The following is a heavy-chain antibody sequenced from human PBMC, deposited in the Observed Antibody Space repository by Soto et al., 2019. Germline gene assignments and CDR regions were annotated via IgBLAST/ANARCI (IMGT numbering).Heavy chain of an antibody. CDR2: IYYSGRT. Sequence: QVQLQESGPRLVKPSETLSLTCTVSGDSISSYYWTWIRQPPGKGLEYIGYIYYSGRTYYNPSLKRRVTISVDTSKNQFSLKLSFVTAADTAVYYCARGHLGITTTGTWYDFDYWGQGTLVTVSS. CDR1: GDSISSYY. D-gene: IGHD2-15*01. CDR3: ARGHLGITTTGTWYDFDY. V-gene: IGHV4-59*01. J-gene: IGHJ4*02.